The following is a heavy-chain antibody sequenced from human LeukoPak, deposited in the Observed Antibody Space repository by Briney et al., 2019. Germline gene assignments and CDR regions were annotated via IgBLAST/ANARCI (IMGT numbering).Heavy chain of an antibody. Sequence: GGSLRLSCAASGFTFSSYWMHWVRQAPGKGLVWVSRINSDGSSTRYADSVKGRFTISRDNAKNTLYLQMNSLRAEDTAVYYCARNDFWSGYFIDYWGQGTLVTVSS. D-gene: IGHD3-3*01. J-gene: IGHJ4*02. CDR1: GFTFSSYW. CDR2: INSDGSST. CDR3: ARNDFWSGYFIDY. V-gene: IGHV3-74*01.